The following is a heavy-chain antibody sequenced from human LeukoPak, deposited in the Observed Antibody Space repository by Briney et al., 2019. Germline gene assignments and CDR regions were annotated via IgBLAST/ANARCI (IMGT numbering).Heavy chain of an antibody. J-gene: IGHJ6*03. CDR3: ARDWADSSGWYYYYYYYMDV. CDR2: IYSGGNT. D-gene: IGHD6-19*01. Sequence: GGSLRLSCAASGFTVSSNYMSWVRQAPGKGLEWVSVIYSGGNTYYADSVKGRFTISRDNSKNTLYLQMNSLRAEDTAVYYCARDWADSSGWYYYYYYYMDVWGKGTTVTISS. CDR1: GFTVSSNY. V-gene: IGHV3-66*01.